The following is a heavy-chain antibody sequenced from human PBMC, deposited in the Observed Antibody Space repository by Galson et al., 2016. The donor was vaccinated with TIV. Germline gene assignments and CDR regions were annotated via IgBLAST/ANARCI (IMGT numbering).Heavy chain of an antibody. CDR3: ATDGRDAYNPYFDS. D-gene: IGHD5-24*01. CDR1: GFRFNKFG. Sequence: SLRLSCAASGFRFNKFGMHWVRQAPGKGLEWVSLIAYDGSAKYYSESAKGRFTISRDNSRNTLYLQMNNLRSEDTAVYYCATDGRDAYNPYFDSWGQGTLVTVSS. V-gene: IGHV3-30*03. J-gene: IGHJ4*02. CDR2: IAYDGSAK.